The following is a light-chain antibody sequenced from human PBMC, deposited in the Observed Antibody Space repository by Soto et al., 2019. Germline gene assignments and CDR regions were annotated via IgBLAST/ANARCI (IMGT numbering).Light chain of an antibody. J-gene: IGLJ3*02. CDR1: NSDIGGYNY. CDR2: GVT. Sequence: QSALTQPASVSGSPGQSITISCTGTNSDIGGYNYVSWYRHHPGEAPKLMIYGVTNRPSGVSTRFSGSKSGNTASLTISGLQDEDEADYYCSSYAGDYTVLFGGGTKVTVL. CDR3: SSYAGDYTVL. V-gene: IGLV2-14*01.